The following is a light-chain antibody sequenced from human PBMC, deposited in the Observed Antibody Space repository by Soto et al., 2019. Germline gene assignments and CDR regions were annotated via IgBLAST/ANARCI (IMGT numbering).Light chain of an antibody. Sequence: DTQLTQSPSSLSASVGDRVTITCRASQGISNYLNWYQQKPGKAPKLLISSASSLQSAVPSRFSGSGSGTDFTLTITSLQPEDFAVYYCQQYGSSPRTVGQGTKVDIK. V-gene: IGKV1-39*01. J-gene: IGKJ1*01. CDR3: QQYGSSPRT. CDR1: QGISNY. CDR2: SAS.